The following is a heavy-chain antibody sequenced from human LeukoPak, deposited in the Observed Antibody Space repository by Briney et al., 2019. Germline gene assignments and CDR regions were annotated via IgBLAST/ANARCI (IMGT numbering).Heavy chain of an antibody. V-gene: IGHV3-48*01. Sequence: GGSLRLSCAAYGFTFSSYSMNWVRQAPGKGLEWVSYISSSSSTIYYADSVKGRFTISRDNAKNSLYLQMNSLRAEDTAVYYCARSSMYDSSGYPQPWGQGTLVTVSS. J-gene: IGHJ5*02. CDR3: ARSSMYDSSGYPQP. CDR1: GFTFSSYS. CDR2: ISSSSSTI. D-gene: IGHD3-22*01.